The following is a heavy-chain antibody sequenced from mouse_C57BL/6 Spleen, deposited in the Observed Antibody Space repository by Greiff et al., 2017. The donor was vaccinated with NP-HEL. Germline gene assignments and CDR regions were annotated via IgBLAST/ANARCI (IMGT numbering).Heavy chain of an antibody. D-gene: IGHD2-2*01. CDR1: GYTFTSYW. V-gene: IGHV1-53*01. Sequence: QVQLQQSGTELVKPGASVKLSCKASGYTFTSYWMHWVKQRPGQGLEWIGNINPSNGGTNYNEKFKSKATLTVDKSSSTAYMQLSSLTSEDSAVYYCARYERLRPRFAYWGQGTLVTVSA. CDR3: ARYERLRPRFAY. CDR2: INPSNGGT. J-gene: IGHJ3*01.